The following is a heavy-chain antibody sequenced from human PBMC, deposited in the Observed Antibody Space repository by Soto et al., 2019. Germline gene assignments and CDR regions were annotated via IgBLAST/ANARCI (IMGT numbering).Heavy chain of an antibody. Sequence: GGSLRLSSAASGFTFSGYWMTWVRQAPGKGLEWVAIIEQDGSEKYYVDSVKGRFTISRDNTKNSLYLQMNSLRAEDTAVYYCARWGGGLLYYYYGLAFWGQGTTVTVSS. CDR2: IEQDGSEK. V-gene: IGHV3-7*05. CDR3: ARWGGGLLYYYYGLAF. D-gene: IGHD3-16*01. CDR1: GFTFSGYW. J-gene: IGHJ6*02.